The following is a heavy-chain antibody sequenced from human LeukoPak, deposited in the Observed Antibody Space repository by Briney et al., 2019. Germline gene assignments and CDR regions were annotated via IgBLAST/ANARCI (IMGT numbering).Heavy chain of an antibody. CDR2: INPNSGGT. CDR1: GYTFTGYY. CDR3: ARGVWDHDSSGYYAFYFDY. V-gene: IGHV1-2*02. J-gene: IGHJ4*02. Sequence: ASVKVSCKASGYTFTGYYLHWVRQAPGQGLEWMGWINPNSGGTNYAQKFQGRVTMTRDTSISTAYMELSRLRSDDTAVYYCARGVWDHDSSGYYAFYFDYWGQGTLVTVSS. D-gene: IGHD3-22*01.